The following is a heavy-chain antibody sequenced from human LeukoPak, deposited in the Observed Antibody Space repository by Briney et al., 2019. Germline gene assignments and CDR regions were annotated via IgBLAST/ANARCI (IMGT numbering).Heavy chain of an antibody. Sequence: GGSLRLSCIASGLAFSHYGMHWARQAPGKGLEWVAFMQYDGSQIYYADSVRGRFTISRDNSKNTLYLQMNSLRPEDTAVYYCAGKASAFYFDYWGQGTLVTVSS. D-gene: IGHD3-16*01. CDR3: AGKASAFYFDY. CDR2: MQYDGSQI. J-gene: IGHJ4*02. CDR1: GLAFSHYG. V-gene: IGHV3-30*02.